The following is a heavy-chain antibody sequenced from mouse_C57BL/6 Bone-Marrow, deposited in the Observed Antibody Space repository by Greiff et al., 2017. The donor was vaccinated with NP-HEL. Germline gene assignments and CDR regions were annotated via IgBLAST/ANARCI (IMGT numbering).Heavy chain of an antibody. V-gene: IGHV5-17*01. CDR3: ARDYGSSYPFAY. CDR2: ISSGSSTI. CDR1: GFTFSDYG. Sequence: EVKLVESGGGLVKPGGSLKLSCAASGFTFSDYGMHWVRQAPEKGLEWVAYISSGSSTIYYADTVKGRFTISRDNAKNTLFLQMTSLRSEDTAMYYCARDYGSSYPFAYWGQGTLVTVSA. J-gene: IGHJ3*01. D-gene: IGHD1-1*01.